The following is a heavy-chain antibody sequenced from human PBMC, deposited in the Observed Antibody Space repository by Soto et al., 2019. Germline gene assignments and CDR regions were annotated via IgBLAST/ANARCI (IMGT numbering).Heavy chain of an antibody. CDR1: GDSITSYY. Sequence: SETLSLTCTVSGDSITSYYWTWIRQAAGKRLECIGRALSSGTTNYNPSLKSRVTMSVDTSKNQLSLKLTSVTAADTAVYYCARVGDSGYYWYFDYWGQGALVTVSS. V-gene: IGHV4-4*07. CDR3: ARVGDSGYYWYFDY. D-gene: IGHD3-22*01. J-gene: IGHJ4*02. CDR2: ALSSGTT.